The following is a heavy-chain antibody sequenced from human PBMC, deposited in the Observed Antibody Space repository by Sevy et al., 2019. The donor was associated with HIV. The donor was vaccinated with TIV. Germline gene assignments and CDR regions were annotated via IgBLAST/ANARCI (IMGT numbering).Heavy chain of an antibody. CDR3: ASGRGHVSPSDY. CDR1: GFTFSSYS. J-gene: IGHJ4*02. V-gene: IGHV3-21*01. Sequence: GGSLRLSCAASGFTFSSYSMNWVRQAPGKGLEWVSSISSSSSYIYYADSVKGRFTISRDNAKNSLYLQMNSLRAEDTAVYYCASGRGHVSPSDYWGQGTLVTVSS. CDR2: ISSSSSYI.